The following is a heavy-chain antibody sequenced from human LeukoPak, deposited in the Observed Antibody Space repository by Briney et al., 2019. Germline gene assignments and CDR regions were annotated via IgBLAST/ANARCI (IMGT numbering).Heavy chain of an antibody. Sequence: SETLSLTCAVYGGSFGGYYWSWIRQPPGKGLEWIGEINHSGSTNYNPSLKSRVTISVDTSKNQFSLKLSSVTAADTAVYYCARGVTWSGYKLDYWGQGTLVTVSS. CDR1: GGSFGGYY. CDR3: ARGVTWSGYKLDY. D-gene: IGHD3-3*01. V-gene: IGHV4-34*01. CDR2: INHSGST. J-gene: IGHJ4*02.